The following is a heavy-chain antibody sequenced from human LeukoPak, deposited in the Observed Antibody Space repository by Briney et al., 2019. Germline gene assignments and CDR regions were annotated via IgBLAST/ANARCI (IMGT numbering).Heavy chain of an antibody. J-gene: IGHJ3*02. CDR2: IYHSGST. CDR1: GGSISSSNW. V-gene: IGHV4-4*02. D-gene: IGHD6-13*01. CDR3: ARTSLGSWYQDAFDI. Sequence: PSGTLSLTCAVSGGSISSSNWWSWVRQPPGKGLEWIGEIYHSGSTNYNPSLKSRVTISVDKSKNQFSLKLSSVTAADTAVYYCARTSLGSWYQDAFDIWGQGTMVTVSS.